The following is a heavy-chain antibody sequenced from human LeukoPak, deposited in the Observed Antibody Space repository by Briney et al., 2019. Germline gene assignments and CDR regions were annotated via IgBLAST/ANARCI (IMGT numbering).Heavy chain of an antibody. CDR1: GGSFSGYY. J-gene: IGHJ4*02. V-gene: IGHV4-34*01. D-gene: IGHD5-12*01. CDR2: INHSGST. Sequence: SETLSLTCAVYGGSFSGYYWSWIRQPPGKGLEWIGEINHSGSTNYNPSLKSRVTILVDTSKNQFSLKLSSVTAADTAVYYCARGWLRSPFDYWGQGTLVTVSS. CDR3: ARGWLRSPFDY.